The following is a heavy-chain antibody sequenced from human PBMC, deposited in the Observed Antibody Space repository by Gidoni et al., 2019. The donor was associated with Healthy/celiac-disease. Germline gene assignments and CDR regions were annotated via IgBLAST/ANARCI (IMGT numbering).Heavy chain of an antibody. CDR3: AKVLHYYDSSGYYDFGFDY. Sequence: EVQLVESGGVVVQPGGSLRLSCAASGFTFDDYTMHWVRQAPGKGMEWVSVISWDGGSTYYADSVKGRFTISRDNSKNSLYLQMNSLRTEDTALYYCAKVLHYYDSSGYYDFGFDYWGQGTLVTVSS. V-gene: IGHV3-43*01. D-gene: IGHD3-22*01. J-gene: IGHJ4*02. CDR2: ISWDGGST. CDR1: GFTFDDYT.